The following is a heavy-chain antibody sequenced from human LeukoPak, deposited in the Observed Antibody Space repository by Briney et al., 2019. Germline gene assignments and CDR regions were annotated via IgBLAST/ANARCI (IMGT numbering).Heavy chain of an antibody. CDR1: GYTFTSYG. V-gene: IGHV1-18*01. D-gene: IGHD3-22*01. CDR2: ISAYNGNT. CDR3: AREPVGDYDSSRNFDY. Sequence: ASVKVSCKASGYTFTSYGISWVRQAPGQGLEWMGWISAYNGNTNYAQKLQGRVTMTTDTSTSTAYMELRSLRSDDTAVYYCAREPVGDYDSSRNFDYWGQGTLVTVSS. J-gene: IGHJ4*02.